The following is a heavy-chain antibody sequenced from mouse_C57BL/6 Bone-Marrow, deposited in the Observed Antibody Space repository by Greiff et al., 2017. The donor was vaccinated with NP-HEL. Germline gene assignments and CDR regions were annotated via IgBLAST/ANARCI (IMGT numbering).Heavy chain of an antibody. Sequence: VNLVESGPGLVQPSQSLSITCTVSGFSLTSYGVHWVRQSPGKGLEWLGVIWSGGSTDYNAAFISRLSISKDNSKSQVFFKMNSLQADDTAIYYCARNGYYGSQYYFDYWGQGTTLTVSS. J-gene: IGHJ2*01. V-gene: IGHV2-2*01. D-gene: IGHD1-1*01. CDR2: IWSGGST. CDR1: GFSLTSYG. CDR3: ARNGYYGSQYYFDY.